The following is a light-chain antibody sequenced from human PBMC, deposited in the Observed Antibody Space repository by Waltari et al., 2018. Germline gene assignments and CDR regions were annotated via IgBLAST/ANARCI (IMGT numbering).Light chain of an antibody. V-gene: IGKV1-9*01. CDR1: QDITSY. J-gene: IGKJ2*03. Sequence: DILLTQSPSFLPASVGDRVTSTCRASQDITSYLDWYQQKPGKAPKVLIFTASTLQSGVPSMFSGRGSVTEFTLTISSLQPDDFATYYCQQLKSYPPSFGQGTKLEI. CDR3: QQLKSYPPS. CDR2: TAS.